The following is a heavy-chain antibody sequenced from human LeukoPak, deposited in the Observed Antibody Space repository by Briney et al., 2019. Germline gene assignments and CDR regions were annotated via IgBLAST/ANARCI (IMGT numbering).Heavy chain of an antibody. V-gene: IGHV1-46*01. CDR2: INPTGGST. CDR3: ARTAARRFDY. J-gene: IGHJ4*02. Sequence: ASVTVSCTASGYTFPIYFMHWVRQAPGQGLEWMGIINPTGGSTTYAQKFQGRVTMTRDTSTSTVYMELSSLRSDDTAVYYCARTAARRFDYWGQGTLVTVSS. CDR1: GYTFPIYF. D-gene: IGHD6-6*01.